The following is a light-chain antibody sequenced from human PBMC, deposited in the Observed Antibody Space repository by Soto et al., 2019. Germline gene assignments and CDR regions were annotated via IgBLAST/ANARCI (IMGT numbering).Light chain of an antibody. CDR3: QQYNDWPT. V-gene: IGKV3-15*01. J-gene: IGKJ5*01. CDR1: QSIRNK. Sequence: ETLMTQSPATLSVSPGERVTLSCRASQSIRNKLAWYQHKPGQAPRLLIYDAATRATGIAARFSGSGSETKFTLTISSLQSGDFAVYYCQQYNDWPTFGQGTDWRL. CDR2: DAA.